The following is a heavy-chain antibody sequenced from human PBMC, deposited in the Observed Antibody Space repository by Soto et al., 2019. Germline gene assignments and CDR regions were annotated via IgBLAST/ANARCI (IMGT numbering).Heavy chain of an antibody. D-gene: IGHD3-22*01. CDR3: ARADYYDSSGFYYDC. V-gene: IGHV1-46*01. CDR1: GYIFTNHY. Sequence: QVQLVQSGAEVKKPGASVKVSCKASGYIFTNHYIHWVRQAPGQGLEWVGIINPSGGSTNYLQKFQGRITMTMDTSTSTVYMALSSLRSEDTAVYFCARADYYDSSGFYYDCWGQGTLVTVSS. CDR2: INPSGGST. J-gene: IGHJ4*02.